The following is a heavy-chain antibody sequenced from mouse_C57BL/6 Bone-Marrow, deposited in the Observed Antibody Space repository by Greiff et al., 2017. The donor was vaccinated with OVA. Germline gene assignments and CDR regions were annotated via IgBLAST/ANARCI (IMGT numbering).Heavy chain of an antibody. CDR1: GYTFTDYY. Sequence: VKLMESGAELVRPGASVKLSCKASGYTFTDYYINWVKQRPGQGLEWIARIYPGSGNTYYNEKFKGKATLTAEKSSSTAYMQLSSLTSEDSAVYFCARSLLYYWGQGTTLTVSS. V-gene: IGHV1-76*01. D-gene: IGHD2-10*01. CDR3: ARSLLYY. CDR2: IYPGSGNT. J-gene: IGHJ2*01.